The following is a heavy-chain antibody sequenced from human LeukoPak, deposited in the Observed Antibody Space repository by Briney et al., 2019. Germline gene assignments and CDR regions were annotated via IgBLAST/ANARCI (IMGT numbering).Heavy chain of an antibody. J-gene: IGHJ4*02. CDR2: ISASGGST. Sequence: GGSLRLSCAASGFTFSSYAMSWVRQAPGKGLEWVSAISASGGSTYYADSVRGRFTISRDNSKNTLYLQMNYLRAEDTAVYYCARGIAPGLIDYWGQGTLVTVSS. CDR3: ARGIAPGLIDY. CDR1: GFTFSSYA. D-gene: IGHD2-15*01. V-gene: IGHV3-23*01.